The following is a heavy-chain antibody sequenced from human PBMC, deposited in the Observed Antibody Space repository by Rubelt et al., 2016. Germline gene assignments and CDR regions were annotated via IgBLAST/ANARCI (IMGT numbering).Heavy chain of an antibody. Sequence: QVQLVQSGAEVKKPGSSVKVSCKASGGTFSSYAISWVRQAPGQGLEWMGGIIPVFGTANYAQKFQGRITMPADESTSTAYMVLSSLRSEATAVYYCATTIAIRPYYFDYWGQGTLVTVSS. D-gene: IGHD6-6*01. J-gene: IGHJ4*02. CDR2: IIPVFGTA. V-gene: IGHV1-69*01. CDR3: ATTIAIRPYYFDY. CDR1: GGTFSSYA.